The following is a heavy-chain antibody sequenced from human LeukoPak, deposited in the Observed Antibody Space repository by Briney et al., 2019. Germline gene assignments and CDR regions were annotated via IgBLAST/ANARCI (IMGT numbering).Heavy chain of an antibody. CDR2: IIPILGIA. CDR3: ARDNTVQGFDY. J-gene: IGHJ4*02. Sequence: SVKVSCKASGGTFSSYAISWLRQAPGQGLEWMGRIIPILGIANYAQKFQGRVTITADKSTSTACMELSSPRSEDTAVYYCARDNTVQGFDYWGQGTLVTVSS. CDR1: GGTFSSYA. D-gene: IGHD4-11*01. V-gene: IGHV1-69*04.